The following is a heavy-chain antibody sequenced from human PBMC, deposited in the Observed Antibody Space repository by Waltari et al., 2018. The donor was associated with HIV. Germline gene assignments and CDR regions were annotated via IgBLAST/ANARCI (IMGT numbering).Heavy chain of an antibody. D-gene: IGHD1-7*01. CDR1: AASINNFY. CDR3: ASGWNFGSRFDY. V-gene: IGHV4-59*01. Sequence: QVQLQESGPGLVKPSETLSLTCTFSAASINNFYWSWVRQPPGKPLQWIGYVYHHGGSNRHPSLKRRVTMSVDTSKNQFSLRLTSVTAADTARYFCASGWNFGSRFDYWGQGILVAVSS. J-gene: IGHJ4*02. CDR2: VYHHGGS.